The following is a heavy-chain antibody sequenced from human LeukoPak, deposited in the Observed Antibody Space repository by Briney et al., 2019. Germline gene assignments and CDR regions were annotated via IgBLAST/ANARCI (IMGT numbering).Heavy chain of an antibody. J-gene: IGHJ4*02. V-gene: IGHV4-30-2*01. Sequence: SQTLSLTCAVSGGSISSGGYSWSWIRQPPGKGLEWIGYIYHSGSTYYNPSLKSRVTISVDRSKNQFSLKLSSVTAADTAVYYCARGIGSRYFDYWGQGTLVTVSS. CDR1: GGSISSGGYS. CDR3: ARGIGSRYFDY. CDR2: IYHSGST.